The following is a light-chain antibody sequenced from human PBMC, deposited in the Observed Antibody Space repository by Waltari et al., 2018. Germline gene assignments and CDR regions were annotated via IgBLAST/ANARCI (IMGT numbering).Light chain of an antibody. V-gene: IGLV10-54*04. J-gene: IGLJ3*02. CDR3: SSWDTSLGAWV. CDR2: SNN. Sequence: QAGLTQPPSVSKDLRQTATLTCTGTSNNVGYRGAGWLQQRPGHPPKLLSYSNNNRPSENSQRVSATRSGNPASLTISTLQPDDEADYYCSSWDTSLGAWVFGGGTKLTVL. CDR1: SNNVGYRG.